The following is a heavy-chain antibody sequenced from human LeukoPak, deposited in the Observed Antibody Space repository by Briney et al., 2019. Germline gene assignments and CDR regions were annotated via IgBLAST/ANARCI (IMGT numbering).Heavy chain of an antibody. Sequence: ASVKVSCKASGYTFTDFYMHWVRQAPGQGLEWMGWNNPNSGGTNFAQKFQGRVTMTRDTSISTAYMELTRLISDDTAVYYCARGWAYFDYWGQGTLVTVSS. CDR2: NNPNSGGT. J-gene: IGHJ4*02. CDR1: GYTFTDFY. CDR3: ARGWAYFDY. D-gene: IGHD6-13*01. V-gene: IGHV1-2*02.